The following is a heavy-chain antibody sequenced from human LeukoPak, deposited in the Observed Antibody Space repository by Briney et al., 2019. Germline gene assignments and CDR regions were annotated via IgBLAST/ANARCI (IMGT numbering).Heavy chain of an antibody. J-gene: IGHJ6*03. V-gene: IGHV3-21*01. D-gene: IGHD3-22*01. CDR1: GFTFSSYS. CDR2: ISSSSSYI. Sequence: GGSLRLSCAASGFTFSSYSMNWVRQAPGKGLEWVSSISSSSSYIYYADSVKGRFTISRDNAKNSRYLQMNSLRAEDTAVYYCARDGSSGYEAEIYYYYYMDVWGKGTTVTISS. CDR3: ARDGSSGYEAEIYYYYYMDV.